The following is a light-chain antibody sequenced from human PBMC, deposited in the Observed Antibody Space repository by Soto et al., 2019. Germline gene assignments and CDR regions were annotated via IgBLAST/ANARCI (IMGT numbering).Light chain of an antibody. J-gene: IGKJ1*01. Sequence: EIVMTQSPATLSVSQGERATLSCRASQSVSRKLAWYQQTRGQAPRLLIHDASSRATGIPDRFSGSGSGTDFTLTISRLEPEDFAVYYCQQYGGSPRTFGQGTKVDI. CDR2: DAS. CDR3: QQYGGSPRT. CDR1: QSVSRK. V-gene: IGKV3-20*01.